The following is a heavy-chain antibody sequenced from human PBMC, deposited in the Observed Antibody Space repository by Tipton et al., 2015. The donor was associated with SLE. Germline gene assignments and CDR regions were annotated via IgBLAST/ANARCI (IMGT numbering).Heavy chain of an antibody. Sequence: GSLRLSCAASGFTFSSYEMNWVRQAPGKGLEWVSYISSGGSTIYYADSVKGRFTISRDNAKNSLYLQMNSLRAEDTAVYYCARDRFGSGSYYQNFDYWGQGTLVTVSS. V-gene: IGHV3-48*03. CDR1: GFTFSSYE. CDR3: ARDRFGSGSYYQNFDY. D-gene: IGHD3-10*01. J-gene: IGHJ4*02. CDR2: ISSGGSTI.